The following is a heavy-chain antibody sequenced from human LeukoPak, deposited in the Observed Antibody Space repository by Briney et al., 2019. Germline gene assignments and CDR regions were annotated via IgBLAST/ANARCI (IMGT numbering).Heavy chain of an antibody. D-gene: IGHD5-12*01. CDR3: ARDIPPVVATNPYYFYGMDV. CDR1: GFTFSTYS. J-gene: IGHJ6*02. Sequence: GGSLRLSCAASGFTFSTYSLQWVRQAPGKGLEWVAVISYDGSNKYYADSVKGRFAISRDNSKNTLFLQMNSLRPDDTAVYYCARDIPPVVATNPYYFYGMDVWGQGTTVTVSS. CDR2: ISYDGSNK. V-gene: IGHV3-30*09.